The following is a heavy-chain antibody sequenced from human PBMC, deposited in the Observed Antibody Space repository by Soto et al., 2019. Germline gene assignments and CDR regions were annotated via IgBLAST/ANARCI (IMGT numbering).Heavy chain of an antibody. CDR3: AREAGAWFDF. CDR2: ISGYNGDT. D-gene: IGHD1-26*01. J-gene: IGHJ4*02. V-gene: IGHV1-18*01. CDR1: GYTFTSYG. Sequence: QVQLVQSGPEVKEPGASVKVSCKASGYTFTSYGITWVRQGPGQGLEWVGWISGYNGDTNYAQKVQGRISVTTDTSTSKAYLEVRSLRYDDTDVYYCAREAGAWFDFWGQGTLVTVSS.